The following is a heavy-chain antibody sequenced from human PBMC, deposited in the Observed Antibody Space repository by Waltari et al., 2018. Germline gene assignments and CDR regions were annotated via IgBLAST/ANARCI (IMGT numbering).Heavy chain of an antibody. J-gene: IGHJ3*02. Sequence: QVQLQQWGAGLLKPSETLSLTCAVYGGSFSGYYWSWIRQPPGKGLEWIGEINHSGSTNYNPSHKSRFTISVDTSKNQFSLKLSSVTAADTAVYYCARPAVVTSRAFDIWGQGTMVTVSS. D-gene: IGHD2-21*02. V-gene: IGHV4-34*01. CDR3: ARPAVVTSRAFDI. CDR1: GGSFSGYY. CDR2: INHSGST.